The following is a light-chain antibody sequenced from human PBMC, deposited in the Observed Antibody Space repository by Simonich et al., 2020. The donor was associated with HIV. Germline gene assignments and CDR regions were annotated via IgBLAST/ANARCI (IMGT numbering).Light chain of an antibody. Sequence: EIVMTQSPATLSVSPGERATLSCRASQGIRSNLAWYQQKPGQTPRLLIYAASTRATGIPVGFSGSGAGTEFTLTISSRESEDFAVYYCQQYNNWPPAFGGGTNVEIK. CDR1: QGIRSN. CDR2: AAS. J-gene: IGKJ4*01. CDR3: QQYNNWPPA. V-gene: IGKV3-15*01.